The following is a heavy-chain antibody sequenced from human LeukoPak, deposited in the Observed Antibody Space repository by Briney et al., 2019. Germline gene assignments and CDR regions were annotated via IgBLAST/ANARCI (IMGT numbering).Heavy chain of an antibody. Sequence: GGSLRLSCAASGLTFNSYAMSWVRQAPGKGLEWVSAISGSGGSTYYADSVKGRFTISRDNSKNTLYLQMNSLRAEDTAVYYCAKSDYYDSSGYYKYYFDYWGQGTLVTVSS. CDR1: GLTFNSYA. CDR3: AKSDYYDSSGYYKYYFDY. J-gene: IGHJ4*02. D-gene: IGHD3-22*01. CDR2: ISGSGGST. V-gene: IGHV3-23*01.